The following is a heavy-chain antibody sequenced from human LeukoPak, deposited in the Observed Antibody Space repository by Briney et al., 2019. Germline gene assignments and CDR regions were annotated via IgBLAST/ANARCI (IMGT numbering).Heavy chain of an antibody. CDR3: ARGEASVGALTQN. V-gene: IGHV3-66*01. D-gene: IGHD1-26*01. J-gene: IGHJ4*02. CDR1: GIIVSTNY. CDR2: IYTDDRGGST. Sequence: GGSLRLSCAASGIIVSTNYMIWVRQAPGKGLEWVSVIYTDDRGGSTFYADSVKGRFTISRDNSKNTVYLQMNGLRGEDTAMYYCARGEASVGALTQNWGQGTLVTVSS.